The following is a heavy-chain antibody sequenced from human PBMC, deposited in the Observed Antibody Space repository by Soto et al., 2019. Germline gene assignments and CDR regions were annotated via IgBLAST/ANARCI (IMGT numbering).Heavy chain of an antibody. J-gene: IGHJ4*02. V-gene: IGHV3-23*01. CDR3: VRRAVTGVWWFFDH. CDR2: IGVSGGDT. CDR1: GFIFSDYA. Sequence: EVQLLESGGDLVQPGGSLRLSCVASGFIFSDYAMTWVRQAPGKGLEWVSTIGVSGGDTYYADSVKGRFTITRDNSKNTVYVQMNSLRAKDTAVYYCVRRAVTGVWWFFDHWGQGALVAVSS. D-gene: IGHD6-19*01.